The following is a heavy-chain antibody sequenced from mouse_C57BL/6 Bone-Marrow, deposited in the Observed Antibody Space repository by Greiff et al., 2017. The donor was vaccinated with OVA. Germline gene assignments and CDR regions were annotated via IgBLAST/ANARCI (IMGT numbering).Heavy chain of an antibody. CDR3: ARHGSSPYYAMDY. J-gene: IGHJ4*01. CDR2: INPRSGYT. V-gene: IGHV1-7*01. D-gene: IGHD1-1*01. Sequence: VKLVESGAELAKPGASVKLSCKASGYTFTSYWMHWVKQRPGQGLEWIGYINPRSGYTKYNQKFKDKATLTADKSSSTAYMQLSSLTYEDSAVYYCARHGSSPYYAMDYWGQGTSVTVSS. CDR1: GYTFTSYW.